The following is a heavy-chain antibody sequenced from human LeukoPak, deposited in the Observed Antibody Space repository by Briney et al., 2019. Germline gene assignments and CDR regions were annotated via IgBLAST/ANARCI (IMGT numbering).Heavy chain of an antibody. D-gene: IGHD3-3*01. CDR1: GFTVSSNY. V-gene: IGHV3-53*01. CDR2: IYSGGST. Sequence: SGGSLRLSCAASGFTVSSNYMSWVRQAPGKGLEWVSVIYSGGSTYYADSVKGRFTISRDNSKNTLDLQMNSLRAEDTAVYYCARDRSYDFWSGYSTPDYWGQGTLVTVSS. J-gene: IGHJ4*02. CDR3: ARDRSYDFWSGYSTPDY.